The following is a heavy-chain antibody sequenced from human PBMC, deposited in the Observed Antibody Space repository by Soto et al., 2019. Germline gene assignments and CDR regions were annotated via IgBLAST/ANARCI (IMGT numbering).Heavy chain of an antibody. CDR3: AREGSMPIVGALDP. CDR1: GGTFSSYT. J-gene: IGHJ5*02. CDR2: IIPILGIA. V-gene: IGHV1-69*08. Sequence: QVQLVQSGAEVKKPGSSVKVSCKASGGTFSSYTISWVRQAPEQGLEWMGRIIPILGIANYAQKFQGRVTITADKSTSTAYMELSSLRSEDTAVYYCAREGSMPIVGALDPWGQGTLVTVSS. D-gene: IGHD1-26*01.